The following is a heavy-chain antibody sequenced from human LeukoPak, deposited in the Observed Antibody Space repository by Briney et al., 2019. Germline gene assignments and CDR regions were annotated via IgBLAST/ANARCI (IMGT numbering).Heavy chain of an antibody. Sequence: GGSLRLSGTASGFNFSNYWMHWVRQAAGNGLVWVSRLNTGGSSRIYADPVKGRCIISRDNAKSTLYMQMNSLRADDTGVYYCTREGAYDSGTYGAGDYWGQGTLVTVSS. J-gene: IGHJ4*02. CDR1: GFNFSNYW. V-gene: IGHV3-74*01. D-gene: IGHD3-10*01. CDR2: LNTGGSSR. CDR3: TREGAYDSGTYGAGDY.